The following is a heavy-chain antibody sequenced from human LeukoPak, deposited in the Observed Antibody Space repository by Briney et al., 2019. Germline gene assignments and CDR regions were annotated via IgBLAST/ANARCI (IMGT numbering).Heavy chain of an antibody. CDR1: GYTFTGYY. CDR2: INPNSGDT. Sequence: VASVKVSCKASGYTFTGYYMHWVRQAPGQGLEWMGWINPNSGDTNYAQKFQGRVTMTRDTSISTAYMELSRLRSDDTAVYYCARGLYYYDSSGYYGYWGQGTLVTASS. V-gene: IGHV1-2*02. D-gene: IGHD3-22*01. CDR3: ARGLYYYDSSGYYGY. J-gene: IGHJ4*02.